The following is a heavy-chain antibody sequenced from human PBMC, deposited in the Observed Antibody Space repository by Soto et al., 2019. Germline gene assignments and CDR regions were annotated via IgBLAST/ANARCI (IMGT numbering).Heavy chain of an antibody. CDR2: IYHSGST. Sequence: SETLSLTCAVSGGSISSGGYSWSWIRQPPGKGLEWIGYIYHSGSTYYNPSLKSRVTISVDRSKNQFSLKLSSVTAADPAVYYCARGYCSGGSCYSPYYFDYWGQGTLVTVSS. V-gene: IGHV4-30-2*01. J-gene: IGHJ4*02. CDR3: ARGYCSGGSCYSPYYFDY. CDR1: GGSISSGGYS. D-gene: IGHD2-15*01.